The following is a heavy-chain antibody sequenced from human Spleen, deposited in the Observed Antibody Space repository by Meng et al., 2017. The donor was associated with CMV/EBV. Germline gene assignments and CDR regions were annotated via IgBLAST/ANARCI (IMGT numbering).Heavy chain of an antibody. V-gene: IGHV1-18*01. Sequence: ASVKVSCKTSGYTFTSYGVTWVRQAPGQGLEWMGWITTYNDNTKYSQKLQGRVTMTTDTPTSTAYMELRSLRSDDTAVYYCARDIEYCSGTGCYEDCFDPWGQGTLVTVSS. D-gene: IGHD2-2*01. CDR2: ITTYNDNT. J-gene: IGHJ5*02. CDR3: ARDIEYCSGTGCYEDCFDP. CDR1: GYTFTSYG.